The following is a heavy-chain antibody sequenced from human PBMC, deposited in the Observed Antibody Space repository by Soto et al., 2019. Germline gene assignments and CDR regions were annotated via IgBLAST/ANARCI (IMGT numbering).Heavy chain of an antibody. J-gene: IGHJ4*02. CDR2: ISAYNGNT. CDR1: GYTFTSYG. Sequence: ASVKVSCKASGYTFTSYGISWVRQAPGQGLGWMGWISAYNGNTNYAQKLQGRVTMTTDTSTSTAYMELRSLRSDDTAVYYCARHRRRYDSSGSYLYWGEGTLVTSPQ. CDR3: ARHRRRYDSSGSYLY. V-gene: IGHV1-18*01. D-gene: IGHD3-22*01.